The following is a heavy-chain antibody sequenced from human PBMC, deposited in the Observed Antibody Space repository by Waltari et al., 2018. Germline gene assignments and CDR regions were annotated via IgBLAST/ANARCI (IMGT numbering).Heavy chain of an antibody. CDR1: GFTLSNYW. Sequence: ELQLVESGGGLVQPVGSLRLSCVVSGFTLSNYWMTWVRQAPGKGLEWVANIKQDGSEKSYVDSVKGRFTISRDNAKNSVYLQMNSVRAEDTALYYCARDYYYCIDVWGKGTTVTVSS. J-gene: IGHJ6*03. CDR2: IKQDGSEK. CDR3: ARDYYYCIDV. V-gene: IGHV3-7*01.